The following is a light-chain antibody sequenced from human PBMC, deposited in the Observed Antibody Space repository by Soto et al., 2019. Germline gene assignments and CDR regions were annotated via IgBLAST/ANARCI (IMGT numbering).Light chain of an antibody. CDR3: QHRRSWPLT. V-gene: IGKV3-11*01. Sequence: EIVLTQSPDTLSLSPGERATLSCRASQSVNNALAWYQQKPGQAPRLLIYDASNRATGIPARFSGSGSGTDFTLTISSLEPEDYAVYYCQHRRSWPLTFGGVTTVEIK. CDR2: DAS. CDR1: QSVNNA. J-gene: IGKJ4*01.